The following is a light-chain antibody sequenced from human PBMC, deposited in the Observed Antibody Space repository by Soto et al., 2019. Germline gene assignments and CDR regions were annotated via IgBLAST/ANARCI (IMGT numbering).Light chain of an antibody. J-gene: IGLJ1*01. CDR1: SSDVGGYNH. CDR3: FSYTSSTAYV. V-gene: IGLV2-14*01. Sequence: SALTQPPSASGSPGQSVTISCTGTSSDVGGYNHVSWYQLHPGKAPKLMVYEVSNRPSGVSNRFSGSKSGNTASLTISGLQAEDEADYYCFSYTSSTAYVFGTGTKVTVL. CDR2: EVS.